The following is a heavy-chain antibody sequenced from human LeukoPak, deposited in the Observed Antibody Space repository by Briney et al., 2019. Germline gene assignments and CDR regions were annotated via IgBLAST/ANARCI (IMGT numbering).Heavy chain of an antibody. V-gene: IGHV4-30-2*01. CDR2: IYRSGST. CDR3: ARVGGDRTFFEF. J-gene: IGHJ4*02. CDR1: GGSISSGGYY. D-gene: IGHD2-21*02. Sequence: SETLSLTCTVSGGSISSGGYYWSWIRQPPGKGLEWIGYIYRSGSTYYNPSLKSRVTISVDRSKNQFSLKLSSVTAADTAVYYCARVGGDRTFFEFWGQGTLVTVSS.